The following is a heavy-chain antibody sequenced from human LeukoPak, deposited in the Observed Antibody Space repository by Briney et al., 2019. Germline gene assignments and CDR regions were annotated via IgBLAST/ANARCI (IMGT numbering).Heavy chain of an antibody. J-gene: IGHJ5*02. D-gene: IGHD3-10*01. CDR3: ARDDTMVRGVITAKYNWFDP. Sequence: SETLSLTCTVSAYSISSGYYWGWIRQPPGKGLEWIGSIYHSGSTYYNPSLKSRVTISVDTSKNQFSLKLSSVTAADTAVYYCARDDTMVRGVITAKYNWFDPWGQGTLVTVSS. CDR1: AYSISSGYY. V-gene: IGHV4-38-2*02. CDR2: IYHSGST.